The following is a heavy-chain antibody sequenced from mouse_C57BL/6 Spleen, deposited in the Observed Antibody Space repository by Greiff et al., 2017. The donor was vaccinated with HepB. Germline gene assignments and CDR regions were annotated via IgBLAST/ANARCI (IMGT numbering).Heavy chain of an antibody. CDR3: AREGWLLLFAY. D-gene: IGHD2-3*01. V-gene: IGHV1-82*01. J-gene: IGHJ3*01. CDR1: GYAFSSPW. Sequence: VQLQESGPELVKPGASVKISCKASGYAFSSPWMNWVKQRPGKGLEWIGRIYPGDGDTNYNGKFKGKATLTADKSSSTAYMQLSGLTSEDSAVYFWAREGWLLLFAYGGEGTLVTVSA. CDR2: IYPGDGDT.